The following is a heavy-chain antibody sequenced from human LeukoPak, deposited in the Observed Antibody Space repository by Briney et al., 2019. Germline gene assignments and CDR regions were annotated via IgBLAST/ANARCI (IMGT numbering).Heavy chain of an antibody. J-gene: IGHJ4*02. CDR2: INHSGST. CDR1: GGSVSSGSYY. V-gene: IGHV4-39*07. D-gene: IGHD2-2*01. Sequence: PSETLSLTCTVSGGSVSSGSYYWSWIRQPPGKGLEWIGEINHSGSTNYNPSLKSRVTISVDTSKNQFSLKLSSVTAADTAVYYCAWAGSTSPLFRYWGQGTLVTVSS. CDR3: AWAGSTSPLFRY.